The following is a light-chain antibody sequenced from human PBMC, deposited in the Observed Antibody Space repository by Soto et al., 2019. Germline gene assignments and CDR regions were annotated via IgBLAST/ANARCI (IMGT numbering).Light chain of an antibody. J-gene: IGLJ2*01. Sequence: QSVLTQPASVSGSPGQSITISCTGTSSDVGGHNYVSWYQQHPGKAPKLMIYEVNNRPSGVSDRFSGSKAGNTASLTISGLQAEDEADYYCSSFTSSTTLVVFGGRTKLTVL. CDR3: SSFTSSTTLVV. CDR2: EVN. CDR1: SSDVGGHNY. V-gene: IGLV2-14*01.